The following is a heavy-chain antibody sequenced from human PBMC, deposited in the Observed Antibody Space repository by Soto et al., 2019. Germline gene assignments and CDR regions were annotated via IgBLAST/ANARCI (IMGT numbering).Heavy chain of an antibody. V-gene: IGHV4-34*01. CDR3: ARGGYCSSTSCRGYYYGSGRKENGMDV. D-gene: IGHD2-2*01. J-gene: IGHJ6*02. Sequence: KTSETLSLTCAVYGGSFSGYYWSWIRQPPGKGLEWIGEINHSGSTNYNPSLKGRVTISVDTSKNQFSLKLSSVTAADTAVYYCARGGYCSSTSCRGYYYGSGRKENGMDVWGQGTTVTVSS. CDR2: INHSGST. CDR1: GGSFSGYY.